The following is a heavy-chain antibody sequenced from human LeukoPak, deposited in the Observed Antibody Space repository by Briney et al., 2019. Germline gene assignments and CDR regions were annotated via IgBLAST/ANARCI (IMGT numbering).Heavy chain of an antibody. CDR2: IIPIFGTA. CDR3: ARESRLYDSSGYYYVHAFDI. J-gene: IGHJ3*02. CDR1: GGTFSSYA. Sequence: SVKVSCKASGGTFSSYAISWVRQAPGQGLEWMGGIIPIFGTANYAQKFQGRVTITTDESTSTAYMELSSLRSEDTAVYYCARESRLYDSSGYYYVHAFDIWGQGTVVTVSS. V-gene: IGHV1-69*05. D-gene: IGHD3-22*01.